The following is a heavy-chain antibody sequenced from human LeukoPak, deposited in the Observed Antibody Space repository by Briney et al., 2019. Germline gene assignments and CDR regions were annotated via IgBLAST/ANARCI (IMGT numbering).Heavy chain of an antibody. CDR2: IKSKTDGGTT. J-gene: IGHJ4*02. CDR3: ISGYCSGGSCYPYFDY. V-gene: IGHV3-15*01. Sequence: GGSLRLSCAASGFTFSNAWMSWVRQAPGKGLEWVGRIKSKTDGGTTDYAAPVKGRFTISRDDSKNTLYLQMNSLKTEDTAVYYCISGYCSGGSCYPYFDYWGQGTLVTVSS. D-gene: IGHD2-15*01. CDR1: GFTFSNAW.